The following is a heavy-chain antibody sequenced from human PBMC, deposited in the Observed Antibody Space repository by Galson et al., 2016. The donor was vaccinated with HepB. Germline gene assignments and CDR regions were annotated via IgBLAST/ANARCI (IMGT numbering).Heavy chain of an antibody. CDR3: VRAIRTGPAAGAY. V-gene: IGHV1-2*02. CDR1: GYTLTDYN. J-gene: IGHJ4*02. CDR2: INPKSGDT. D-gene: IGHD2-2*01. Sequence: SVKVSCKASGYTLTDYNIHWVRQAPGRGLEWMAWINPKSGDTKSAQKFQGRVTMTSDMSISTAYLELSRLTSDDTAVYYCVRAIRTGPAAGAYWGQGTLVTVSS.